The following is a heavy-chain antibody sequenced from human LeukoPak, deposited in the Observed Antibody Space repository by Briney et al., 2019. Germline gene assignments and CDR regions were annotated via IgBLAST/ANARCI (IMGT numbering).Heavy chain of an antibody. J-gene: IGHJ3*02. CDR1: GYTFTGYY. CDR3: ARDAGYCSSETCYDDAFDI. Sequence: GASVKVSCKASGYTFTGYYMHWVRQAPGQGLEWMGWINPNSGGTNYAQKFQGRVTMTRDTSISTAYMELSRLRSDDTAVYYCARDAGYCSSETCYDDAFDIWGQGTMVTVSS. D-gene: IGHD2-2*01. CDR2: INPNSGGT. V-gene: IGHV1-2*02.